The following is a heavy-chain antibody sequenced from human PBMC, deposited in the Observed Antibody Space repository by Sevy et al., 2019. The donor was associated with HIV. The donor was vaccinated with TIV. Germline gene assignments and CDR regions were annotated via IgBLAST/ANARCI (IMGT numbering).Heavy chain of an antibody. Sequence: ASVKVSCRISRYSLNKFSMHWVRQAPGKGLEWMGSFDPEDGERIYAQKFQGRYSMTEDTSTDTAYMELSSLRPDDTAVYYCAITREYYSDTSGYFDYWGQGTLVTDSS. CDR2: FDPEDGER. CDR3: AITREYYSDTSGYFDY. D-gene: IGHD3-22*01. J-gene: IGHJ4*02. V-gene: IGHV1-24*01. CDR1: RYSLNKFS.